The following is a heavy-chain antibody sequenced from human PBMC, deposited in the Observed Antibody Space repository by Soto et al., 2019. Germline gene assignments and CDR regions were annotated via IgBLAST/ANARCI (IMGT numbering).Heavy chain of an antibody. Sequence: GESLKISCKGSGYSFTSYWISWVRQMPGKGLEWMGRIDPSDSYTKYSPSFQGHVTMSVDKSINTAYLQWSSLRASDTAMYYCARGALHCSGGTCYSGYFDLWGRGTLVTVSS. D-gene: IGHD2-15*01. J-gene: IGHJ2*01. V-gene: IGHV5-10-1*01. CDR3: ARGALHCSGGTCYSGYFDL. CDR2: IDPSDSYT. CDR1: GYSFTSYW.